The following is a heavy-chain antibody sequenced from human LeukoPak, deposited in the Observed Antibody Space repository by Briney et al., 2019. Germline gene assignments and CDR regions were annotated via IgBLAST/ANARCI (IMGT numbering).Heavy chain of an antibody. CDR1: GYTFTGYY. J-gene: IGHJ3*02. D-gene: IGHD3-10*01. V-gene: IGHV1-2*06. CDR2: INPNSGGT. CDR3: AAALHYKGEIDDAFDI. Sequence: ASVKVSCKASGYTFTGYYMHWVRQAPGQGLEWMGRINPNSGGTNYAQKFQGRVTMTRDTSISTAYMELSRLRSDDTAVYYCAAALHYKGEIDDAFDIWGQGTMVTVSS.